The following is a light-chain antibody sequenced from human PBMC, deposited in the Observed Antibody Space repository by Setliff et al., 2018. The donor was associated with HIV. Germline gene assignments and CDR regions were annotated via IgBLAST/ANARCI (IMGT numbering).Light chain of an antibody. V-gene: IGLV1-40*01. J-gene: IGLJ1*01. Sequence: QSVLTQPPSVSGAPGRRVTISCTATSSNIGAGYDVHWYQQLPGTAPKLLIYGNNNRPSGVPDRFSASSSGTSASLAITGLQAEDEADYFCQSYDSSLSAVFGTGTKVTVL. CDR2: GNN. CDR1: SSNIGAGYD. CDR3: QSYDSSLSAV.